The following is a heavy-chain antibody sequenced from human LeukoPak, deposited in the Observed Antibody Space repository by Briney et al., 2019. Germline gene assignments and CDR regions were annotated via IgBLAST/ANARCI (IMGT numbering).Heavy chain of an antibody. CDR3: ARDRGTWNDDGFDY. CDR2: IFYSGST. CDR1: GGSISSSSYY. J-gene: IGHJ4*02. Sequence: SETLSLTCTVSGGSISSSSYYWGWIRQPPGKGLEWIGSIFYSGSTHYNPSLKSRVTISVDTSKNQFSLKLSSVTAADTAVYYCARDRGTWNDDGFDYWGQGTLVTVSS. V-gene: IGHV4-39*07. D-gene: IGHD1-1*01.